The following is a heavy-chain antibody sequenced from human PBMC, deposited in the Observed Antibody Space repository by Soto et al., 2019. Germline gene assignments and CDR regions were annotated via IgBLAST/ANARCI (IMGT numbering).Heavy chain of an antibody. CDR2: IWYDGSNK. CDR3: ARNQWGYCSGGSCPKPIYYMDV. V-gene: IGHV3-33*01. D-gene: IGHD2-15*01. Sequence: GGSLRLSCAASGFTFSSYGMHWVRQAPGKGLEWVAVIWYDGSNKYYADSVKGRFTISRDNSKNTLYLQMNSLRAEDTAVYYCARNQWGYCSGGSCPKPIYYMDVWGKGTTVTVSS. J-gene: IGHJ6*03. CDR1: GFTFSSYG.